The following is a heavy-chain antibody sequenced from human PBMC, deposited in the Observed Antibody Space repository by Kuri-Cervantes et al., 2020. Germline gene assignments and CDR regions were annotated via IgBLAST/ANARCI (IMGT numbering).Heavy chain of an antibody. CDR2: IYYSGST. CDR1: GGSISSYC. D-gene: IGHD2-21*02. V-gene: IGHV4-59*01. J-gene: IGHJ5*02. CDR3: ARVPGDQESNWFDP. Sequence: SETLSLTCTVSGGSISSYCWSWIRRPPGKGLEWIGYIYYSGSTNYNPSLKSRVTISVDTSRNQFSLKLSSVTAADTAVYYCARVPGDQESNWFDPWGQGTLVTVSS.